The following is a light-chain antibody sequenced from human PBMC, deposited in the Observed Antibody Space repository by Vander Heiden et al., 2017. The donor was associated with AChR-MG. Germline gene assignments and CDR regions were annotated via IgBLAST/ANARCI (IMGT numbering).Light chain of an antibody. J-gene: IGLJ2*01. CDR2: EDS. V-gene: IGLV3-10*01. CDR1: ALPKKY. Sequence: SYELTQPPSVSVSPGQTPRITCAGDALPKKYAYCYQQKSGQAPVLVIYEDSKRPSGIPERFSGSSSGTMATLTISGAQVEDEADYYCYSTDSSGNHVVFGGGTKLTVL. CDR3: YSTDSSGNHVV.